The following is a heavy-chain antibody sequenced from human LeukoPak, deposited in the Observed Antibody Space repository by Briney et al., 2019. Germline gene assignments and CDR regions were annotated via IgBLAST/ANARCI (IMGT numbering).Heavy chain of an antibody. CDR3: AREKKRLDFDY. D-gene: IGHD3-22*01. CDR1: GGTFSSYA. CDR2: ISAYNGNT. V-gene: IGHV1-18*01. Sequence: GASVKVSCKASGGTFSSYAISWVRQAPGQGLEWMGWISAYNGNTNYAQKLQGRVTMTTDTSTSTAYMELRSLRSDDTAVYYCAREKKRLDFDYWGQGTLVTVSS. J-gene: IGHJ4*02.